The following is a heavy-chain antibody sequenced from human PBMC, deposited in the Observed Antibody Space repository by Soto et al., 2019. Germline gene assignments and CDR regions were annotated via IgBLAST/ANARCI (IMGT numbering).Heavy chain of an antibody. CDR3: ARGSYRRYSSSWYYCGYAVDI. Sequence: PTESPSHTCSVYGGSFSGYYWSWISQPPGKGLEWIGEINHSGSTNYHTSLKSRVTISVDTSKNHFSLKLSSVTAADTAVDYWARGSYRRYSSSWYYCGYAVDIWGTGTMVT. CDR1: GGSFSGYY. D-gene: IGHD6-13*01. V-gene: IGHV4-34*01. CDR2: INHSGST. J-gene: IGHJ3*02.